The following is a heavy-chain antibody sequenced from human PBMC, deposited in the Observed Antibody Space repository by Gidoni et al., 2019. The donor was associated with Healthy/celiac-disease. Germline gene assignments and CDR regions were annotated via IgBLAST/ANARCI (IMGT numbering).Heavy chain of an antibody. CDR2: IIPILGIA. CDR1: GGTFSSYA. Sequence: KKPGSSVKVSCKASGGTFSSYAISWVRQAPGQGLEWMGRIIPILGIANYAQKFQGRVTITADKSTSTAYMELSSLRSEDTAVYYCTLSIAAAGTQVYYYYYMDVWGKGTTVTVSS. J-gene: IGHJ6*03. CDR3: TLSIAAAGTQVYYYYYMDV. D-gene: IGHD6-13*01. V-gene: IGHV1-69*04.